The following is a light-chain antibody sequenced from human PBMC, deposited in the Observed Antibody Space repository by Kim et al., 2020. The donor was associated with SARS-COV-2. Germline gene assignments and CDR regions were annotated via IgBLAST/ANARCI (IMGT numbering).Light chain of an antibody. CDR3: QQRSSWLT. Sequence: SPRESATPTDKTRRDVNRYLAVHQQKSGPAPRLHICDAPHGATGIPARFSGRGSGTDFTLTIRSLEPEDVAVYYCQQRSSWLTFGGGTKVDIK. CDR1: RDVNRY. V-gene: IGKV3-11*01. CDR2: DAP. J-gene: IGKJ4*01.